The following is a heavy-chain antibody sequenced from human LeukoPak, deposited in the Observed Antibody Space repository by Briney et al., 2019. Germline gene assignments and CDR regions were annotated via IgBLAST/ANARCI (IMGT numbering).Heavy chain of an antibody. D-gene: IGHD5-18*01. CDR1: GYNFIAYY. J-gene: IGHJ3*02. CDR3: AGDYRRIYSYGYDAFDI. Sequence: VASVKVSCKASGYNFIAYYIHWVRQAPGQGLEWMGRISPNSGDTSYARNFQGRVTMTRDTSISTAYMELSRLRSDDTAVYFCAGDYRRIYSYGYDAFDIWGQGTMVTVSS. V-gene: IGHV1-2*06. CDR2: ISPNSGDT.